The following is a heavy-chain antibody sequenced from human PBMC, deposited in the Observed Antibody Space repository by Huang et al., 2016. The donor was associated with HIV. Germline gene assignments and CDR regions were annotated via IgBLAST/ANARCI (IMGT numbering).Heavy chain of an antibody. V-gene: IGHV3-7*01. J-gene: IGHJ6*02. D-gene: IGHD3-9*01. CDR2: IKQDGSEK. Sequence: EVHLVESGGDLVQPGGSLRLSCVASGFNFSAYWMSWVRQAPGKGREWVANIKQDGSEKNDVDSVKGRFTITRDNAKNSVYLQLTSLRAEDTAVYYCARGGIYYDVLTGRHYYYNGLDVWGQGTTVTVSS. CDR1: GFNFSAYW. CDR3: ARGGIYYDVLTGRHYYYNGLDV.